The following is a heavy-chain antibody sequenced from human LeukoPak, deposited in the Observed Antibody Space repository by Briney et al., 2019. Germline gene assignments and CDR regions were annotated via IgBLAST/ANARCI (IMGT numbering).Heavy chain of an antibody. V-gene: IGHV3-43*01. CDR1: GFTFDDYT. Sequence: GGSLRLSCAASGFTFDDYTMYWVRQAPGKGLEWVSLISWDGGSTYYADSVKGRFTISRDNSKNSLYLQMNSLRTEDTAVYYCARSAAAGRIVATFGYWGQGTLVIVSS. D-gene: IGHD5-12*01. CDR2: ISWDGGST. J-gene: IGHJ4*02. CDR3: ARSAAAGRIVATFGY.